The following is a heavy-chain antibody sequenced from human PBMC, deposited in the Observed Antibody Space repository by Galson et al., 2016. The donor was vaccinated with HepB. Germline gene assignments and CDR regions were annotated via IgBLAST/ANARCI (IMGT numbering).Heavy chain of an antibody. J-gene: IGHJ4*02. CDR3: ARDRPYFHCTNGVCYGFDY. Sequence: SLRLSCAASGFTFSNCDMHWVRQAPGKGLEWVALIWYDGSNKYYGDSVKGRFTISRDNSKNTLYLQMNSLRAEDTAVYYCARDRPYFHCTNGVCYGFDYWGQGTLVTVSS. CDR1: GFTFSNCD. D-gene: IGHD2-8*01. V-gene: IGHV3-33*01. CDR2: IWYDGSNK.